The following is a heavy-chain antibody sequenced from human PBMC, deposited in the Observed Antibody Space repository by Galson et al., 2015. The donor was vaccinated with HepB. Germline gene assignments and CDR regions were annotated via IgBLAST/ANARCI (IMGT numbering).Heavy chain of an antibody. D-gene: IGHD6-19*01. CDR3: ARRGNSSGHYFFDY. J-gene: IGHJ4*02. CDR1: GFTFSSYS. Sequence: SLRLSCAASGFTFSSYSMNWVRQAPGKGLEWVSYISSSSSTIYYADSVKGRFTISRDNAKNALYLQMNSLRAEDTAVYYCARRGNSSGHYFFDYWGQGTLVTVSS. CDR2: ISSSSSTI. V-gene: IGHV3-48*01.